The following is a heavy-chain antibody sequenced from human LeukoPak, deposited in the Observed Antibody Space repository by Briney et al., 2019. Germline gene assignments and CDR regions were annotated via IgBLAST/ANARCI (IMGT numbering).Heavy chain of an antibody. CDR1: GGSISSSSYY. J-gene: IGHJ6*01. CDR2: IYYSGST. CDR3: ARQLGFYYGMDV. Sequence: SETLSLTCTVSGGSISSSSYYWGWIRQPPGKGLEWIGSIYYSGSTYYNPSLKSRVTISVDTSKNQLSLKLSSVTAADTAVYYCARQLGFYYGMDVWGQGATVTVSS. D-gene: IGHD6-6*01. V-gene: IGHV4-39*07.